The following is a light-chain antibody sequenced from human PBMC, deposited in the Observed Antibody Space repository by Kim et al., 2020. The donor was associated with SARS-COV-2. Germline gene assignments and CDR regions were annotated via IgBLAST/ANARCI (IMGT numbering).Light chain of an antibody. Sequence: LVLTQSPSASASLGASVKLTCTLSSGHSSYAIAWHQQQPEKGPRYLMKLNSDGSHSKGDGIPDRFSGSSSGAERYLTISSLQSEDEADYYCQTWGTGLWVFGGGTQLTVL. CDR2: LNSDGSH. CDR3: QTWGTGLWV. J-gene: IGLJ3*02. CDR1: SGHSSYA. V-gene: IGLV4-69*01.